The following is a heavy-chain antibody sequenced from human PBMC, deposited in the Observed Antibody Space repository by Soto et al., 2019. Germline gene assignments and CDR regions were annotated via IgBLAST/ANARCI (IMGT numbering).Heavy chain of an antibody. CDR3: ARHLSGYGYLYFEY. V-gene: IGHV4-39*01. Sequence: QLQLQESGPGLVKPSETQSLTCTVSGGSISSNSYYWAWIRQPPGKGMEWIGSGYHGGNTYYNPSHKCRVTISVDTSTNQFSLKLNSVTAADTAVYYLARHLSGYGYLYFEYWGQGILVTVSS. CDR1: GGSISSNSYY. J-gene: IGHJ4*02. CDR2: GYHGGNT. D-gene: IGHD5-18*01.